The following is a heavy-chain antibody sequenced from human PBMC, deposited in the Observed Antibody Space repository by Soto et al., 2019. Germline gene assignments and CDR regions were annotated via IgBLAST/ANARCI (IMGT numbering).Heavy chain of an antibody. CDR3: ARVIYSGTHGGGWFDP. V-gene: IGHV1-69*01. J-gene: IGHJ5*02. CDR2: IIPIFGTA. D-gene: IGHD1-26*01. Sequence: QVQLVQSGAEVKKPGASVKVSCKASGGTFSSYAISWVRQAPGQGLEWMGGIIPIFGTANYAQKFQGRVTIAADESTSTASMELSSLRSEDTDVYYCARVIYSGTHGGGWFDPWGQGTLVTVSS. CDR1: GGTFSSYA.